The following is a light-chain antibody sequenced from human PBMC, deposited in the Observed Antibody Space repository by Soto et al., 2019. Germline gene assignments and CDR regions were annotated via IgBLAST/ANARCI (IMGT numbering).Light chain of an antibody. CDR3: QQVNNFPLT. V-gene: IGKV1D-12*01. CDR2: DAS. Sequence: DIQMTQSPSSVSASVGDRVTITCRASQGIGNWLAWYQQKPGRVPKLLIYDASRLQSGVPSRCSGSGSGTDFTLTISSLHPEDFAAYYCQQVNNFPLTFCGGTEVEIK. J-gene: IGKJ4*01. CDR1: QGIGNW.